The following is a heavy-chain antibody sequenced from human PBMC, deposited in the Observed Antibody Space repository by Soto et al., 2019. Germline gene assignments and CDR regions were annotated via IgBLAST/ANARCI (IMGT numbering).Heavy chain of an antibody. CDR3: ATYCATSYFGMVV. J-gene: IGHJ6*02. CDR1: GGSFTGNY. V-gene: IGHV4-34*01. D-gene: IGHD2-8*01. Sequence: SETLSLTCAVYGGSFTGNYRSWIRQPPGKGLEWIGEVNDSGSTNFNPSLKSRVTISVDTSKKQFTLKLTSVTAADTAVYYCATYCATSYFGMVVWGHGPTVTVFS. CDR2: VNDSGST.